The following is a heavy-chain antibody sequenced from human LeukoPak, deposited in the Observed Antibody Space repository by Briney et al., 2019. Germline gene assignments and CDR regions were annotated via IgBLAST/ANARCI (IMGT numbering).Heavy chain of an antibody. D-gene: IGHD2-8*01. Sequence: GGSLRLSCEASGFTFSSYWMSWVRQAPGKGLEWVSSISASGTSPYYTDSVKGRFTISRDTSKNTLSLQMNSLRVDDTAVYYCAKGSIMLWVGGQGTLVTVSS. V-gene: IGHV3-23*01. CDR2: ISASGTSP. CDR3: AKGSIMLWV. CDR1: GFTFSSYW. J-gene: IGHJ4*02.